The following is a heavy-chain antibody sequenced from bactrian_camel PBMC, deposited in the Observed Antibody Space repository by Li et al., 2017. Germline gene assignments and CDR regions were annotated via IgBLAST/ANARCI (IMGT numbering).Heavy chain of an antibody. D-gene: IGHD2*01. CDR2: TTTDGTT. CDR1: GVIFNICG. V-gene: IGHV3S53*01. J-gene: IGHJ4*01. CDR3: AASLRMRCGLGRDHEHNN. Sequence: HVQLVESGGGLAQPGGSLKLSCVASGVIFNICGMGWYRQAPGIERELVSSTTTDGTTTYADSVKGRFTISRDNHNYTLQMNSLKTEDTAVYYCAASLRMRCGLGRDHEHNNWGLGTQVTVS.